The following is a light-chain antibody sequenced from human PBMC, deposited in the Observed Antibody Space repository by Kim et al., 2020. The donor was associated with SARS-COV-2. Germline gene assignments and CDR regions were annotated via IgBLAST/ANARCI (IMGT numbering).Light chain of an antibody. CDR3: QQYHNWPRT. Sequence: EIVMTHSPATLSAFPGERATLSCRASQSVSSNLAWYQQKPGQAPRLLIYGASTRATGVPARFSGSGSGTEFTLTITSLQSEDFAVYYCQQYHNWPRTFGQGTKVEIK. CDR1: QSVSSN. CDR2: GAS. J-gene: IGKJ1*01. V-gene: IGKV3-15*01.